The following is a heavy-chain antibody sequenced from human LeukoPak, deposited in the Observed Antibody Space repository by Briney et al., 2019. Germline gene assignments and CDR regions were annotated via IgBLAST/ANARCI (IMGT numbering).Heavy chain of an antibody. CDR1: GFTVSSNY. D-gene: IGHD3-10*01. J-gene: IGHJ4*02. V-gene: IGHV3-53*01. CDR2: IYSGGST. Sequence: GGSLRLSCAASGFTVSSNYMSWVRQAPGKGLEWVSVIYSGGSTYYADSVKGRFTISRDNSKNTLYLQMNSLRAEDTAVYYCATSPAYYGSGYYFDYWGQGTLVTVSS. CDR3: ATSPAYYGSGYYFDY.